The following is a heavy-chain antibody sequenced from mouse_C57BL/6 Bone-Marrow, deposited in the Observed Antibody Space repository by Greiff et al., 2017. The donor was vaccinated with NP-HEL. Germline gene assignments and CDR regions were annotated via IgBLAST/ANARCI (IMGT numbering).Heavy chain of an antibody. J-gene: IGHJ1*03. CDR1: GFTFSDYY. Sequence: DVHLVESGGGLVQPGGSLKLSCAASGFTFSDYYMYWVRQTPEKRLEWVAYISNGGGSTYYPDTVKGRFTISRDNAKNTLYLQMSRLKSEDTAMYYCARQEDHYYGSSYGYFDVWGTGTTVTVSS. V-gene: IGHV5-12*01. D-gene: IGHD1-1*01. CDR3: ARQEDHYYGSSYGYFDV. CDR2: ISNGGGST.